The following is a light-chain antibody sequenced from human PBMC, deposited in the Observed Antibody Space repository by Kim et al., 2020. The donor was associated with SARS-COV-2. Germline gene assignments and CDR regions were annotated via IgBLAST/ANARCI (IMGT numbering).Light chain of an antibody. V-gene: IGKV3-20*01. J-gene: IGKJ4*01. CDR2: GAS. CDR3: NQYGTSPTT. CDR1: QRITSNY. Sequence: EIVLTQSPGTLSLSPGERATLSCRASQRITSNYLACYHQKPGQAPRLLIYGASSRATGIPDRFSGSGSGTVFTLTISRLEPDEFAVYYCNQYGTSPTTFAGGTKVYIK.